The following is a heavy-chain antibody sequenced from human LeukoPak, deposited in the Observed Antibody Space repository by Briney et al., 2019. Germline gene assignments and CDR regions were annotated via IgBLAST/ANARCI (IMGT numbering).Heavy chain of an antibody. V-gene: IGHV4-59*01. Sequence: SETLSLTCTVSGGSINSYYWNWVRQPPGKGLEWIGYIHYSGSTSYNPSLKSRVTISIDTSKNQFSLNLSSVTAADTAVYYCAREGDKYANWFDTWGQGTLVTVSS. CDR2: IHYSGST. CDR1: GGSINSYY. D-gene: IGHD2-8*01. J-gene: IGHJ5*02. CDR3: AREGDKYANWFDT.